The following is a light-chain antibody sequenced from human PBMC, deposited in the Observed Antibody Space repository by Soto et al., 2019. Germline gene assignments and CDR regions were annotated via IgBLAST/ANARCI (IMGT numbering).Light chain of an antibody. J-gene: IGLJ1*01. Sequence: LSQPAFESCSPGQSITISCTGTSSDLAIYNYVSLYQQQPGKAPKLMIYQVTNRPSGVSNRFSGSRSGNTASLTISGLQAEDEADYYCSPPTDSSHHVFGTGPKATAL. CDR1: SSDLAIYNY. CDR3: SPPTDSSHHV. V-gene: IGLV2-14*01. CDR2: QVT.